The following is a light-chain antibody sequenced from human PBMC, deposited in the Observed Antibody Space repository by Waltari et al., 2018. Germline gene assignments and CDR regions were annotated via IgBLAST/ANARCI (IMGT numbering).Light chain of an antibody. CDR2: DVS. CDR3: SSYTSSGALI. Sequence: QSALTQPASVSGSPGQSITVSCTGSSSDVGGYNYVSWYQQHPGKVPKLMIYDVSNRPSVVSNRFSGSKSGNTASLTISGLQAEDEADYYCSSYTSSGALIFGGGTKLTVL. CDR1: SSDVGGYNY. V-gene: IGLV2-14*03. J-gene: IGLJ2*01.